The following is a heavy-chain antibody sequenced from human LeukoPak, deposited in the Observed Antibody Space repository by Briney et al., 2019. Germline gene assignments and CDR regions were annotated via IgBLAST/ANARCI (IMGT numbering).Heavy chain of an antibody. D-gene: IGHD5-12*01. J-gene: IGHJ4*02. Sequence: GGSLRLSCAASGFTFSSYAMSWVRQAPGEGLEWVSGISGSGVSTYYADSVKGRFTISRDNSKNTLYLQMNSLRAEDTAVYYCAKGYSGYDISLDYWGQGTLVTVSS. CDR2: ISGSGVST. V-gene: IGHV3-23*01. CDR1: GFTFSSYA. CDR3: AKGYSGYDISLDY.